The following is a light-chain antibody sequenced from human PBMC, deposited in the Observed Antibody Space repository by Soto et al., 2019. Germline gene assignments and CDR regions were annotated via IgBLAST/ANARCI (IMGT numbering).Light chain of an antibody. J-gene: IGLJ3*02. V-gene: IGLV2-23*02. CDR3: CSYARSNTLV. Sequence: QSVLTQPASVSGSPGQSITISCTGTSSDVGSYNLVSWYQQHPGTAPKLMIYEVTKRPSGVSNRFSGSKSGNTASLTISGLQAEDEADYYCCSYARSNTLVFGGVTKLTVL. CDR2: EVT. CDR1: SSDVGSYNL.